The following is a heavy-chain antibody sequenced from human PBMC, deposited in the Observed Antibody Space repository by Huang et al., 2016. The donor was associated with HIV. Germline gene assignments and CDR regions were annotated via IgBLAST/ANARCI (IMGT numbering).Heavy chain of an antibody. D-gene: IGHD3-10*01. CDR2: ISYDGSNQ. J-gene: IGHJ4*02. Sequence: QERLVESGGGVVQPGRSLRLSCAASGFTFSSYAMHWVRQAPGEGLGGGAVISYDGSNQHYLDSVKGRFTISRDNSKKMLYLQMNSLRMGDTAVYYCARGSAGVLWFGEMWGQGTLVTVSS. CDR3: ARGSAGVLWFGEM. V-gene: IGHV3-30*04. CDR1: GFTFSSYA.